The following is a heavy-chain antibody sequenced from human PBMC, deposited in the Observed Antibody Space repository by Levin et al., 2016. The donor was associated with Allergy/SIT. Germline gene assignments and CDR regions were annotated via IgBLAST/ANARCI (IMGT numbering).Heavy chain of an antibody. CDR2: IYYSGST. CDR1: GGSISSTSYY. CDR3: SRLAGTSYYYYYMDV. V-gene: IGHV4-39*01. Sequence: SETLSLTCTVSGGSISSTSYYWGWIRQPPGKGLEWIGSIYYSGSTYYNPSPKSRVTISVDTSKNQFSLKLSSVTAADTAVYYCSRLAGTSYYYYYMDVWGKGTTVXVSS. D-gene: IGHD2-2*01. J-gene: IGHJ6*03.